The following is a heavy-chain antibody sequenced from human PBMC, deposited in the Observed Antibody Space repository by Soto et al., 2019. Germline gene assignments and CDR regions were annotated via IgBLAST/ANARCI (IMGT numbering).Heavy chain of an antibody. V-gene: IGHV1-69*06. CDR3: ARGSVVAGDGGLYYYYYYGMDV. CDR1: GGTFSSYA. J-gene: IGHJ6*02. CDR2: IIPIFGTA. D-gene: IGHD6-19*01. Sequence: SVKVSCKASGGTFSSYAISWVRQAPGQGLEWMGGIIPIFGTANYAQKFQGRVTITADKSTSTAYMELSSLRSEDTAVYYCARGSVVAGDGGLYYYYYYGMDVWGQGTTVTVSS.